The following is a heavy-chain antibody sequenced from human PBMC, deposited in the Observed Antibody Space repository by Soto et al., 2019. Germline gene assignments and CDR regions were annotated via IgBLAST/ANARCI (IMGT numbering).Heavy chain of an antibody. J-gene: IGHJ6*02. Sequence: SLKISCKGSGYSFTSYWIGWVRQMPGKGLEWMGIIYPGDSDTRYSPSFQGQVTISADKSNSTAYLQWSSLKASDTAMYYCARLYYDFWSGYGPVDYYYYGMDVWGQGTTVTVSS. CDR3: ARLYYDFWSGYGPVDYYYYGMDV. CDR2: IYPGDSDT. V-gene: IGHV5-51*01. D-gene: IGHD3-3*01. CDR1: GYSFTSYW.